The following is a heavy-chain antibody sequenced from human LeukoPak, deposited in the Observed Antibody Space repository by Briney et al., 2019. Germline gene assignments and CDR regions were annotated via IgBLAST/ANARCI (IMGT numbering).Heavy chain of an antibody. CDR3: AKDLVLWFGGLFGGFDY. D-gene: IGHD3-10*01. J-gene: IGHJ4*02. CDR2: ISYDGSNK. CDR1: GFTFSSYG. V-gene: IGHV3-30*18. Sequence: PGRSLRLSCAASGFTFSSYGMHWVRQAPGKGLEWVAVISYDGSNKYYADSVKGRFTISRDNSKNTLYLQMNSLRAEDTAVYYCAKDLVLWFGGLFGGFDYWGQGTLVTVSS.